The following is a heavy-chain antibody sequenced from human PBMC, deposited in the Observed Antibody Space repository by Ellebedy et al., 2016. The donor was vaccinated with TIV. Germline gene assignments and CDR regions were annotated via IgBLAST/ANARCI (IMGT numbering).Heavy chain of an antibody. CDR3: ARDYCADCYSYHGY. J-gene: IGHJ4*02. Sequence: GESLKISCAASGFTFSSCSMNWVRQAPGKGLEWVSYISSSSSTIYYADSVKGRFTISRDNAKNSLYLQMNSLGAEDTAVYYCARDYCADCYSYHGYWGQGTLVTVSS. D-gene: IGHD2-21*02. CDR1: GFTFSSCS. CDR2: ISSSSSTI. V-gene: IGHV3-48*04.